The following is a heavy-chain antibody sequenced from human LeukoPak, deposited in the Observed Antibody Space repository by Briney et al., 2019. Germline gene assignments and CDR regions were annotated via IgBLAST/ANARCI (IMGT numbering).Heavy chain of an antibody. CDR1: GYTFTSYD. D-gene: IGHD2-2*01. J-gene: IGHJ4*02. CDR2: INPSGGST. Sequence: ALVKVSCKASGYTFTSYDINWVRQAPGQGLEWMGIINPSGGSTSYAQKFQGRVTMTRDTSTSTVYMELSSLRSEDTAVYYCARDRYPDIVVVPADYWGQGTLVTVSS. V-gene: IGHV1-46*01. CDR3: ARDRYPDIVVVPADY.